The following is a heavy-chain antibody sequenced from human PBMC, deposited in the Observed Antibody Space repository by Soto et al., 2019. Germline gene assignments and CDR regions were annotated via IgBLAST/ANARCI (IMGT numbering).Heavy chain of an antibody. Sequence: SETLSLTCTVSGGSISSYYWSWIRQPPGKGLEWIGYIYYSGSTNYNPSLKSRVTISVDTSKNQFSLKLSPVTAADTAVYYCARAPVVAAFDIWGQGTMVTVSS. CDR2: IYYSGST. J-gene: IGHJ3*02. CDR1: GGSISSYY. CDR3: ARAPVVAAFDI. V-gene: IGHV4-59*01. D-gene: IGHD2-15*01.